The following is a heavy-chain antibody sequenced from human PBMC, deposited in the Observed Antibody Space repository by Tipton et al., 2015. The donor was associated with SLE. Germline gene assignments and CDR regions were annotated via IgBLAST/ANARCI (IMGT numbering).Heavy chain of an antibody. Sequence: TLSLTCTVSGDSISSSSYYWNWIRQHPGGGLEWIGHIYYSGSTYYNPSLGGRVSISQDTSKSQFSLKLTSVTAADTAVYYCAREGDGSANYFFYGVNLWGQGTTVTVSS. CDR2: IYYSGST. J-gene: IGHJ6*02. D-gene: IGHD5-24*01. CDR1: GDSISSSSYY. CDR3: AREGDGSANYFFYGVNL. V-gene: IGHV4-31*03.